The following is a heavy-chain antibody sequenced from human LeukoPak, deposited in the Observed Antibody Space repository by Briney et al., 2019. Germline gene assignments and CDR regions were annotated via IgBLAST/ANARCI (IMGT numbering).Heavy chain of an antibody. CDR1: GYTFTSYG. D-gene: IGHD5-18*01. CDR2: IISMFGTS. CDR3: AMSGPPVDTAMVNYYYMDV. J-gene: IGHJ6*03. Sequence: GASVKVSCKASGYTFTSYGISWVRQAPGQGLEWMGGIISMFGTSNYAQKVQGRVTITADESTSTAYMELSSLRSEDTAVYYCAMSGPPVDTAMVNYYYMDVWGKGTTVTVSS. V-gene: IGHV1-69*13.